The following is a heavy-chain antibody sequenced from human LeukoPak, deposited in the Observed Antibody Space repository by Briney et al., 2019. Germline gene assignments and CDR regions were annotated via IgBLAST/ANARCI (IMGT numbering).Heavy chain of an antibody. D-gene: IGHD2-15*01. V-gene: IGHV3-9*01. CDR1: GFTFDDYA. J-gene: IGHJ4*02. CDR3: AKDRRSLLRFDY. Sequence: AGGSLRLSCAASGFTFDDYAMHWVRQAPGKGLEWVSGISWNSGSIGYADSVKGRFTISRDNSKNTLYLQMNSLRAEDTAVYYCAKDRRSLLRFDYWGQGTLVTVSS. CDR2: ISWNSGSI.